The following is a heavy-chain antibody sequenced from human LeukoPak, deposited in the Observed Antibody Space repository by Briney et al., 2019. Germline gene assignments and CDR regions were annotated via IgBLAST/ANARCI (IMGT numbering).Heavy chain of an antibody. V-gene: IGHV4-59*01. CDR2: IYYSGST. Sequence: PSETLSLTCAVYGGSFSGYYWSWIRQPPGKGLEWIGYIYYSGSTNYNPSLKSRVTISVDTSKNQFSLKLSSVTAADTAVYYCARAEMVRGVITPDYWGQGTLVTVSS. D-gene: IGHD3-10*01. CDR3: ARAEMVRGVITPDY. J-gene: IGHJ4*02. CDR1: GGSFSGYY.